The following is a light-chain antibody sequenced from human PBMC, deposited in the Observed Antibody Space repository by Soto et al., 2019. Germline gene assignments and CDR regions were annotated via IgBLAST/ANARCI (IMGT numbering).Light chain of an antibody. CDR1: QSVSSSF. Sequence: EIVLTQSPGTLSLSPGERVTLSCKASQSVSSSFLAWYQRKPGQAPRLLIYGASYRATDIPYRFSGSGSGTDFTLTITRLEPEDFAVYYCQQYGTSPPTFGQGTKVEI. J-gene: IGKJ1*01. CDR2: GAS. CDR3: QQYGTSPPT. V-gene: IGKV3-20*01.